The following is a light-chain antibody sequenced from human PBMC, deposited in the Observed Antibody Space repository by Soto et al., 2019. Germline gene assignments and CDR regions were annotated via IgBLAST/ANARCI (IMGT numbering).Light chain of an antibody. Sequence: EIVMTQSPATLSVFPGERATLSGLASQRISSNLAWYQHKPGRAPRLLIYGASTRATGIPARFSGSGSGTEFTLTISSLQSEDSAVYYCQQYKNWLALTFGGGTKVDI. J-gene: IGKJ4*01. CDR3: QQYKNWLALT. V-gene: IGKV3-15*01. CDR2: GAS. CDR1: QRISSN.